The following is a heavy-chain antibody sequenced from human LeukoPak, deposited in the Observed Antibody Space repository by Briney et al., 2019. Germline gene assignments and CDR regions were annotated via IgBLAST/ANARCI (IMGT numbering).Heavy chain of an antibody. V-gene: IGHV3-33*01. Sequence: GGSLRLSCAASGFTFSSYGMHWVRQAPGKGLEWLAVIWYDGGNKYYADSVKGRLTISRDNSKNTLYLEKYSARAEDTAVYYCTAGSGSYRIDYWGQGTLVIVSS. J-gene: IGHJ4*02. D-gene: IGHD3-10*01. CDR1: GFTFSSYG. CDR3: TAGSGSYRIDY. CDR2: IWYDGGNK.